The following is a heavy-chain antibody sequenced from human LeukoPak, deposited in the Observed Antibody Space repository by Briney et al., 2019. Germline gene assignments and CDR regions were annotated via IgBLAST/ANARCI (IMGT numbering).Heavy chain of an antibody. CDR1: GFTFSSYW. J-gene: IGHJ4*02. Sequence: GGSLRLSCVGSGFTFSSYWMSWVRQAPGKGLEWVAVISYDGSNKYYADSVKGRFTISRDNSKNTLYLQMNSLRAEDTAVYYCAKVGATPGSFDYWGQGTLVTVSS. D-gene: IGHD1-26*01. CDR3: AKVGATPGSFDY. CDR2: ISYDGSNK. V-gene: IGHV3-30*18.